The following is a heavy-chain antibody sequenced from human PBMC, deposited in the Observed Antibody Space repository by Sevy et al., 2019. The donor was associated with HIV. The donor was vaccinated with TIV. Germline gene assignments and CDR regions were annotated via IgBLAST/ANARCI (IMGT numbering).Heavy chain of an antibody. Sequence: SETLSLTCTVSGGSIGSNSFYWGWIRQPPGKELEWIGTVSYGGSTYYNPSLRSRITISVDATKKQFSLKLNSVTAADTAVYYCARQKVRSAYYYDTSGRQGKADFDSWGQGTLVTVSS. CDR1: GGSIGSNSFY. J-gene: IGHJ4*02. CDR3: ARQKVRSAYYYDTSGRQGKADFDS. CDR2: VSYGGST. D-gene: IGHD3-22*01. V-gene: IGHV4-39*01.